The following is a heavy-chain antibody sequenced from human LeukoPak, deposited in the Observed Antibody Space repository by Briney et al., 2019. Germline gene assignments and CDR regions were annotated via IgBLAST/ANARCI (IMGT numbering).Heavy chain of an antibody. CDR1: GFTFSSYA. J-gene: IGHJ4*02. CDR2: ISGSGGST. D-gene: IGHD1-26*01. CDR3: AKDAVGAIPVYFDY. V-gene: IGHV3-23*01. Sequence: GVSLTLSCAASGFTFSSYAMSWLGQAPGKGLEWVSAISGSGGSTYYADSVKGRFTISRDNSKNTLYLQMNSLRAEDTAVYYCAKDAVGAIPVYFDYWGQGTLVTVSS.